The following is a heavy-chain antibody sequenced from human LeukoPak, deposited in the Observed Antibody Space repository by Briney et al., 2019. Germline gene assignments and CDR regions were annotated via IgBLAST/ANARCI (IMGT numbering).Heavy chain of an antibody. D-gene: IGHD3-22*01. J-gene: IGHJ4*02. V-gene: IGHV3-23*01. CDR1: GFTFSSYA. Sequence: GGSLRLSCAASGFTFSSYAMNWVRQAPGKGLEWVSAISGSGGSTYYADSVKGRFTISRDNSKNTLYLQMNSLRAEDTAVYYCAKASGMIVVVITEADYWGQGTLVTVSS. CDR2: ISGSGGST. CDR3: AKASGMIVVVITEADY.